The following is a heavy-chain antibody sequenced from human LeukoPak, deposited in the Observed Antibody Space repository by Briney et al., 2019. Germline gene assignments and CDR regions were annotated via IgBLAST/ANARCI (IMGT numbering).Heavy chain of an antibody. D-gene: IGHD6-6*01. Sequence: SETLSLTCTVSGDSITNYYWSWIRQPPGKGLECIGYAYYSGNTNYNPSLKSRVTISVDTSKNQFSLKLGSVTAADTAVYYCARVREGSSSRYYYYYYMDVWGKGTTVTVSS. J-gene: IGHJ6*03. CDR3: ARVREGSSSRYYYYYYMDV. CDR2: AYYSGNT. CDR1: GDSITNYY. V-gene: IGHV4-59*01.